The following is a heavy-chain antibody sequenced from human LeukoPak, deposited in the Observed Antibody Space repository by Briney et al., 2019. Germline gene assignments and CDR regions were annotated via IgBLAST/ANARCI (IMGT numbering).Heavy chain of an antibody. D-gene: IGHD3-3*01. CDR1: GYSISSGYY. Sequence: SSETLSLTCTVSGYSISSGYYWGWIRQPPGKGLEWIGSIYHSGSTYYNPSLKSRVTISVDTSKNQFSLKLSSVTAAHTAVYYCARDKSPRFEAAANWFDPWGQGTLVTVPS. J-gene: IGHJ5*02. V-gene: IGHV4-38-2*02. CDR3: ARDKSPRFEAAANWFDP. CDR2: IYHSGST.